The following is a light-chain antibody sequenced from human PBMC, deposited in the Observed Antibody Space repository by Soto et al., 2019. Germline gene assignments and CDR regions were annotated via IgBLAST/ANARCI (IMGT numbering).Light chain of an antibody. CDR2: QDT. CDR1: TLEDVY. V-gene: IGLV3-1*01. Sequence: SYELTQPPSLSVSPGQTASITCSGPTLEDVYASWYQHKPGQSPVLVIYQDTKRPSGIPELFSGSNSGGADTLTISRTPAMDEFAYYCHAWARSTAVLFGGGTKLTVL. CDR3: HAWARSTAVL. J-gene: IGLJ2*01.